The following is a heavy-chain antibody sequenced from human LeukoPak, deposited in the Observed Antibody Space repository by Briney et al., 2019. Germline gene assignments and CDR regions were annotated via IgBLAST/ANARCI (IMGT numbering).Heavy chain of an antibody. J-gene: IGHJ4*02. V-gene: IGHV3-30*02. CDR1: GFTFNNYG. CDR2: TRYDGSNK. CDR3: AKGVSTPSSWYFDY. Sequence: PGGSLRLSCAASGFTFNNYGMHWVRQAPGKGLEWVAFTRYDGSNKYYADSVKGRFTISRDNSKNTLYLQMNSLRDEDTAVYYCAKGVSTPSSWYFDYWGQGTLVTVSS. D-gene: IGHD2-2*01.